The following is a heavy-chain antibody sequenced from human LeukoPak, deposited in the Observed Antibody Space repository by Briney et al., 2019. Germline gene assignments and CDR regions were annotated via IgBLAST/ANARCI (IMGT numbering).Heavy chain of an antibody. D-gene: IGHD6-6*01. CDR1: GGSVSNYY. J-gene: IGHJ4*02. V-gene: IGHV4-59*08. Sequence: SETLSLTCRVSGGSVSNYYWSWIRQPPGKGQEWIGYVYYTGSTNYNPSLKSRVTMFEDKSKNQFSLRLYSVTVADTAVYYCARHFAYSSSSYFDYWGQGSLVTVSS. CDR2: VYYTGST. CDR3: ARHFAYSSSSYFDY.